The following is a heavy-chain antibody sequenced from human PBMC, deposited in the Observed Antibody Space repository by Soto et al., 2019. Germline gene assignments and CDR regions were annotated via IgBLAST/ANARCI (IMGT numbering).Heavy chain of an antibody. Sequence: SETLSLTCTVSGGSISSGGYYWSWIRQPPGKGLEWIGYIYYSGSTNYNPSLKSRVTISIDTSKNQFSLKLSSVTAADTAVYYCAKRWGRTFDYWGQGTLVTVSS. V-gene: IGHV4-61*08. D-gene: IGHD7-27*01. CDR3: AKRWGRTFDY. J-gene: IGHJ4*02. CDR2: IYYSGST. CDR1: GGSISSGGYY.